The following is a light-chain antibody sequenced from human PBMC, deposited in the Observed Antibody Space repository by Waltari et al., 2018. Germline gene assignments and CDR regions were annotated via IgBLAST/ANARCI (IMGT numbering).Light chain of an antibody. CDR2: AAS. V-gene: IGKV3-20*01. CDR1: QRVSSSS. J-gene: IGKJ5*01. CDR3: QQYGSPPIT. Sequence: EIVLTQSPDTLSLSPGERATLSCRASQRVSSSSLAWYHQRPGQAPRLLRYAASSRATGSPDRFSGTGSGTDFTLTISRLEPEDFAMYYCQQYGSPPITFGQGTRLEIK.